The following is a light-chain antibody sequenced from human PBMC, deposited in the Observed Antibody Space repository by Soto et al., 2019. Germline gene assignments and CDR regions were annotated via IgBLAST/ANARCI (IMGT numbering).Light chain of an antibody. CDR2: DTT. Sequence: QAVVTQEPSLTVSPGGTVTLTCGSSTGAVTSGHFPYWFQQKPGQAPRTLLYDTTSNHSWTPARFSGSLLGGKAALTLSGAQPEDEAEYYCLLSYSGARVFGGGTKLTVL. CDR3: LLSYSGARV. CDR1: TGAVTSGHF. V-gene: IGLV7-46*01. J-gene: IGLJ3*02.